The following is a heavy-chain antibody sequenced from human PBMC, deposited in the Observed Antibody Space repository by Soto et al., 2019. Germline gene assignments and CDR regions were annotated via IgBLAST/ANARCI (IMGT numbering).Heavy chain of an antibody. CDR1: GFTFSSSG. CDR3: AKPGYSYGYVWAYFQH. J-gene: IGHJ1*01. V-gene: IGHV3-30*18. CDR2: ISSDGSNK. Sequence: QVQLVESGGDVVQPGRSLRLSCAASGFTFSSSGMHWVRQAPGKGLEWVALISSDGSNKYYADSVKGRFTISRDNSKNTLYLQMNSLRAEDTAGYYCAKPGYSYGYVWAYFQHWGQGTLVTVSS. D-gene: IGHD5-18*01.